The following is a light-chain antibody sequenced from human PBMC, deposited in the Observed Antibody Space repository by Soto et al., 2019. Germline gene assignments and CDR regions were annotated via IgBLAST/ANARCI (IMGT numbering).Light chain of an antibody. V-gene: IGLV2-14*01. CDR1: SSDVGGYNY. CDR2: EVS. CDR3: SSYTSSSTGVYV. J-gene: IGLJ1*01. Sequence: QSALTQPASVSGSPGQSITISCTGTSSDVGGYNYVSWYQQHPGKAPKLMIYEVSNRPSGVSNRFSGSKSGNTASLTISGLQAEDEADYYCSSYTSSSTGVYVFGTGTKLTVL.